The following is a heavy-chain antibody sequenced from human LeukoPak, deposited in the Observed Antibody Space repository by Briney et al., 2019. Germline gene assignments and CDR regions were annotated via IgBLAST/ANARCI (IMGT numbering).Heavy chain of an antibody. J-gene: IGHJ4*02. D-gene: IGHD6-13*01. CDR2: IYHSGST. CDR3: ARDTGYSSSLGDY. Sequence: SETLSLTCAVSGGSISSSNWWSWVRRPPGKWLEWIGEIYHSGSTNYNPSLKSRVTISVDKSKNQFSLKLSSVTAADTAVYYCARDTGYSSSLGDYWGRGTLVTVSS. CDR1: GGSISSSNW. V-gene: IGHV4-4*02.